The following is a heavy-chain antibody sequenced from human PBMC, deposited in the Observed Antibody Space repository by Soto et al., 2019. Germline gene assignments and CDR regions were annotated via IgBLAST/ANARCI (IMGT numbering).Heavy chain of an antibody. J-gene: IGHJ6*02. CDR3: ARDDTAMVSGYYYYGMDV. Sequence: SVKVSCKASGGTFSSYAISWVRQAPGQGLEWMGGIIPILGTANYAQKFQGRVTITADESTSTAYMELSSLRSEDTAVYYCARDDTAMVSGYYYYGMDVWGQGTTVTVSS. V-gene: IGHV1-69*13. CDR1: GGTFSSYA. D-gene: IGHD5-18*01. CDR2: IIPILGTA.